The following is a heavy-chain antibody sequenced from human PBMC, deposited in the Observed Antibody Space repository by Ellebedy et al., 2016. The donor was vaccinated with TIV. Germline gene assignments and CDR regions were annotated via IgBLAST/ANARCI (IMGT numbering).Heavy chain of an antibody. CDR3: AVVAGSWYFGL. CDR1: GFTFSSFA. CDR2: INGNGGSA. D-gene: IGHD6-19*01. Sequence: GESLKISCSASGFTFSSFAMHWIRQGPGKRPEYVSAINGNGGSAFYADSVKGRFTVSRDNSKNTMFLQMSSLRAEDTALYYCAVVAGSWYFGLWGRGTLVTVSS. V-gene: IGHV3-64D*09. J-gene: IGHJ2*01.